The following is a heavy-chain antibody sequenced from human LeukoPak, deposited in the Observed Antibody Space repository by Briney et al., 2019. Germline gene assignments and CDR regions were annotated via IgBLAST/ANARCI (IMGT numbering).Heavy chain of an antibody. V-gene: IGHV3-30*18. CDR3: AKLSAGSTPFDY. Sequence: GGSLRLSCAASGFTFSSYGMHWVRQAPGKGLEWVAVISYDGSNKYYADSVKGRFTISRDNSKNTLYLQMNSLRAEDTAVYYCAKLSAGSTPFDYWGQGTLVTVSS. CDR2: ISYDGSNK. CDR1: GFTFSSYG. J-gene: IGHJ4*02. D-gene: IGHD3-10*01.